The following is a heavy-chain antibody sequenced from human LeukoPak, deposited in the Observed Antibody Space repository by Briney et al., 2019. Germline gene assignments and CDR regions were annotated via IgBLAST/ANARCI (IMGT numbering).Heavy chain of an antibody. CDR2: IRQDGSEN. CDR3: ARGGGWYFDY. CDR1: GFTFSNYW. V-gene: IGHV3-7*01. J-gene: IGHJ4*02. Sequence: PGGSLRLSCAASGFTFSNYWMNWVRQAPGKGLEWVASIRQDGSENYYVDSVKGRFTISRDNAKNSLYLQMNSLRGEDTAVYYCARGGGWYFDYWGQGALITASS. D-gene: IGHD6-19*01.